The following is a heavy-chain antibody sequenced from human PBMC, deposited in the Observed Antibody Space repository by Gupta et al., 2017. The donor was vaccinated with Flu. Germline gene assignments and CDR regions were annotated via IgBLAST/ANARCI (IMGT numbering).Heavy chain of an antibody. V-gene: IGHV3-9*01. CDR2: ISWNSATI. CDR3: AKDSLSSSWALFDH. Sequence: RQAPGKGLEWVSSISWNSATIAYADSVEGRFTIARDNAKNSLHLEMNNLRAEETALYFCAKDSLSSSWALFDHWGQGTMVTLSS. D-gene: IGHD6-13*01. J-gene: IGHJ4*02.